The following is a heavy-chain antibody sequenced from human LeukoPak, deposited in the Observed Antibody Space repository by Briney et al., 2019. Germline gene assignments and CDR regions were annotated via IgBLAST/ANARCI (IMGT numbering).Heavy chain of an antibody. CDR3: ARPYYYDSSAIGRVDY. CDR2: ISSSGSTI. CDR1: GFTFSSYE. Sequence: QSGGSLRLSCAASGFTFSSYEMNWVRQAPGKGLEWVSYISSSGSTIYYADSVKGRFTISGDNAKNSLYLQMNSLRAEDTAVYYCARPYYYDSSAIGRVDYWGQGTLVTVSS. J-gene: IGHJ4*02. D-gene: IGHD3-22*01. V-gene: IGHV3-48*03.